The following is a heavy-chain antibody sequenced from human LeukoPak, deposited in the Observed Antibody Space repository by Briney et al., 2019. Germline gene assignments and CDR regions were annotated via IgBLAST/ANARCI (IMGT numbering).Heavy chain of an antibody. J-gene: IGHJ4*02. CDR1: GYTFTSYD. CDR3: AREAVYSNIDY. CDR2: ISAYNGNT. D-gene: IGHD4-11*01. V-gene: IGHV1-18*01. Sequence: ASVKVSCKASGYTFTSYDINWVRQATGQGLEWMGWISAYNGNTNYAQKLQGRVTMTTDTSTSTAYMELRSLRSDDTAVYYCAREAVYSNIDYWGQGTLVTVSS.